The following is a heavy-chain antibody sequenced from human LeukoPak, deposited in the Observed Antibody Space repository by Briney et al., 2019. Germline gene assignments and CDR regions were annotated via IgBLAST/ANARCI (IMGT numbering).Heavy chain of an antibody. Sequence: PGGSLRLSCTASGFTFSNYGMHWVRQAPGKGLEWVAIISYDGSNTYYSDSVKGRFTISRDNAKNTLYLQMNSLRAEDTAVYYCARVRIELATMLLDYWGQGTLVTVSS. D-gene: IGHD5-24*01. CDR3: ARVRIELATMLLDY. J-gene: IGHJ4*02. V-gene: IGHV3-30*03. CDR1: GFTFSNYG. CDR2: ISYDGSNT.